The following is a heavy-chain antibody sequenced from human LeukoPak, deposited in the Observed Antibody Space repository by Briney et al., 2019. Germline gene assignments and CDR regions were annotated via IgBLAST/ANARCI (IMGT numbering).Heavy chain of an antibody. V-gene: IGHV3-15*01. CDR3: TTNDAFDI. J-gene: IGHJ3*02. Sequence: GGSLRLSCAASGFTFSNYEMNWVRQAPGKGLEWVGRIKTETAGGATDYAAPVKGRFAISRDDSKNTVYLQMNSLKSDDSAVYYCTTNDAFDIWGQGSMVTVSS. CDR1: GFTFSNYE. CDR2: IKTETAGGAT.